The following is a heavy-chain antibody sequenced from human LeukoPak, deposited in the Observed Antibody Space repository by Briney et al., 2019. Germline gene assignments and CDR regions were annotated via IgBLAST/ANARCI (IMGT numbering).Heavy chain of an antibody. CDR3: CGSGWFAGPFGY. V-gene: IGHV4-38-2*02. CDR2: IYHSGST. CDR1: GYSISSGYY. J-gene: IGHJ4*02. D-gene: IGHD6-19*01. Sequence: SETLSLTCTVSGYSISSGYYWGWIRPPPGKGLEWIGGIYHSGSTYYNPSLKSRVTISVDTSKNQFSLKLTSVTAADTAVYYCCGSGWFAGPFGYWGQGALVTVSS.